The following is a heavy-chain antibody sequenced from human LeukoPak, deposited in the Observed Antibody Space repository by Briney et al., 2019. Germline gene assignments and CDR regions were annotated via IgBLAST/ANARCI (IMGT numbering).Heavy chain of an antibody. CDR1: GYTFTTHY. V-gene: IGHV1-46*01. J-gene: IGHJ4*02. CDR2: INPVGGST. D-gene: IGHD3-3*01. Sequence: ASVKVSCKASGYTFTTHYMHWVRQAPGQGLEWMGIINPVGGSTTYAQKFQGRVTMTRDTSTSTVYMELSSLRSEDTAVYYCTRVSNFLSGYWDYWGQGTLVTVSS. CDR3: TRVSNFLSGYWDY.